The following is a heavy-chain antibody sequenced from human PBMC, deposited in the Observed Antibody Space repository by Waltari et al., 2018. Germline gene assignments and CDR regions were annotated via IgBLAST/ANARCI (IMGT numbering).Heavy chain of an antibody. CDR2: INYSGST. V-gene: IGHV4-39*01. CDR1: GGSISSSSYY. Sequence: GPGLVQPSETLSLTCTVSGGSISSSSYYWGWIRQPPGKGLEWIGSINYSGSTNYNPSLKSRVTISVDTSKNQFSLKLISVTAADTAVYFCARRRPISFYYDNWGQGTLVTVSS. J-gene: IGHJ4*02. CDR3: ARRRPISFYYDN.